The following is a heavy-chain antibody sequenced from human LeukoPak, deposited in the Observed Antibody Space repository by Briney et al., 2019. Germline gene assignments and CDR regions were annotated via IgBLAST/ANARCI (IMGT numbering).Heavy chain of an antibody. J-gene: IGHJ4*02. Sequence: QPGGSLRLSCTAAGFTFRKHWMSWVRQAIGKGLECVAKIKEDGSEKHYVDSVKGRFTISRDNAKNSLYLQMNSLRVEDTAVYYCARDSGYTGPYWGQGTLVTVSS. CDR3: ARDSGYTGPY. D-gene: IGHD5-12*01. V-gene: IGHV3-7*01. CDR2: IKEDGSEK. CDR1: GFTFRKHW.